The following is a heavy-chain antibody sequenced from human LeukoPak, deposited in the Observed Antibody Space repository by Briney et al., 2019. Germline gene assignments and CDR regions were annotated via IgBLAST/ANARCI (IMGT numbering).Heavy chain of an antibody. CDR1: GGSISSYY. Sequence: SETLSLTYTVSGGSISSYYWSWIRQPPGKGLEWIGYIYYSGSTNYNPSLKSRVTISVDTSKNQFSLKLSSVTAADTAVYYCARASSLYWYFDLWGRGTLATVSS. CDR3: ARASSLYWYFDL. CDR2: IYYSGST. D-gene: IGHD2-2*01. V-gene: IGHV4-59*01. J-gene: IGHJ2*01.